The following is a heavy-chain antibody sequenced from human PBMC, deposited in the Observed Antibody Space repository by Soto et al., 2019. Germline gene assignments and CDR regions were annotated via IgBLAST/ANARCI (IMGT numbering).Heavy chain of an antibody. Sequence: GGSLRLSCAASGFTFSSYAMHWVRQAPGKGLEWVAVISYDGSNKYYADSVKGRFTISRDNSKNTLYLQMNSLRAEDTAVYYCARVNYYDSSGYWYAFDIWGQGTMVPVSS. V-gene: IGHV3-30-3*01. J-gene: IGHJ3*02. CDR2: ISYDGSNK. CDR3: ARVNYYDSSGYWYAFDI. CDR1: GFTFSSYA. D-gene: IGHD3-22*01.